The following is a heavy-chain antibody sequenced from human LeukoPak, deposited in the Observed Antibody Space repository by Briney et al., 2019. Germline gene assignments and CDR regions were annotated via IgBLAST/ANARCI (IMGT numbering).Heavy chain of an antibody. CDR3: ARVREGSPDIYNWFDY. CDR1: GGSIRSYY. V-gene: IGHV4-59*01. CDR2: IYYSGSP. J-gene: IGHJ4*02. D-gene: IGHD1-1*01. Sequence: PSETLSLTCTVSGGSIRSYYWTWIRQPPGKGLEWIGYIYYSGSPNYSPSLKSRVTMSVDTSKNQFSLRLTSVTAADTAVYYCARVREGSPDIYNWFDYWGQGTLVTVSS.